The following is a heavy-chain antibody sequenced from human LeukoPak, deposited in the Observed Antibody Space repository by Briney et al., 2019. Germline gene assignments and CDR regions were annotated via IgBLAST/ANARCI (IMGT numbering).Heavy chain of an antibody. CDR1: GYSFTSYW. Sequence: GESLKISCKGSGYSFTSYWIGWVRQMPGKGLEWMGIIYPGDSDTRYSPSFQGQVTISADKSISTSYLQWSSLKASDTAMYYCARIDDASYCSGSSCYGRWGQGTLVTVSS. V-gene: IGHV5-51*01. J-gene: IGHJ4*02. CDR3: ARIDDASYCSGSSCYGR. CDR2: IYPGDSDT. D-gene: IGHD2-15*01.